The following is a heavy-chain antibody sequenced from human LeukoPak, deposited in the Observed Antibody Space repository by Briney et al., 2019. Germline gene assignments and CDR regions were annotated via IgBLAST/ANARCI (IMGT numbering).Heavy chain of an antibody. D-gene: IGHD3-3*01. J-gene: IGHJ3*02. CDR3: ARGSRLGVVERDAFDI. V-gene: IGHV3-7*01. Sequence: GGSLRLSCAASQFTFTKYWMTWVRQAPGKGPGWVASIKQDGSEKPYVDSVKGRFTISSDNARTSLSLQMNSLRAEDTAVYYCARGSRLGVVERDAFDIWGQGKMVTVSS. CDR1: QFTFTKYW. CDR2: IKQDGSEK.